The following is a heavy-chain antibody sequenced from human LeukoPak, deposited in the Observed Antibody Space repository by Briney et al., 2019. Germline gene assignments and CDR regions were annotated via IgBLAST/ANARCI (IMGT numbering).Heavy chain of an antibody. J-gene: IGHJ4*02. CDR1: GGSFSGYY. D-gene: IGHD5-12*01. V-gene: IGHV4-34*01. CDR2: INHSGST. CDR3: ARGQMWLRKFDY. Sequence: SETLSLTCAVYGGSFSGYYWSWIRQPPGKGLEWIGEINHSGSTNYNPSLKSRVTISVDTSKNQFSLKLSSVTAADTAVYYCARGQMWLRKFDYWGQGTLVTVSS.